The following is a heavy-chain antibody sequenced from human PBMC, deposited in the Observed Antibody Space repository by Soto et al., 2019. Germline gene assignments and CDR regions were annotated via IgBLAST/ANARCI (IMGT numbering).Heavy chain of an antibody. Sequence: KPSETLSLTCAVYGGSFSGYYWSWIRQPPGEGLEWIGEINHSGSTNYNPSLKSRVTISVDTPKNQFSLKLSSVTAADTAVYYCARGGDIAAAGLYNWFDPWGQGTLVTVSS. CDR1: GGSFSGYY. CDR2: INHSGST. J-gene: IGHJ5*02. D-gene: IGHD6-13*01. V-gene: IGHV4-34*01. CDR3: ARGGDIAAAGLYNWFDP.